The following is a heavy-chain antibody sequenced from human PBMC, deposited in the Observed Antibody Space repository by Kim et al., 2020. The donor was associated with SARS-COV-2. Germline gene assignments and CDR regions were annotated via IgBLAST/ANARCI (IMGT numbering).Heavy chain of an antibody. D-gene: IGHD3-9*01. V-gene: IGHV3-49*03. Sequence: GGSLRLSCTASGFTFGDYAMSWFRQAPGKGLEWVGFIRSKAYGGTTEYAASVKGRFTISRDDSKSIAYLQMNSLKTEDTAVYYCTRTYIPHYEIWTLDYWGQGTLVTVSS. CDR3: TRTYIPHYEIWTLDY. J-gene: IGHJ4*02. CDR1: GFTFGDYA. CDR2: IRSKAYGGTT.